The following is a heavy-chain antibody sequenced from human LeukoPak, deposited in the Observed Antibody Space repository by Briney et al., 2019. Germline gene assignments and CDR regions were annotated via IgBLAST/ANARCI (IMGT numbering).Heavy chain of an antibody. CDR2: IKQDGSET. Sequence: GGSLRLSCAPSGFSFSSYWMSWVRQAPRKGREWVARIKQDGSETYYVDSVKGLITISRDKAKTSLYLQMDSLRAEETAVYCCARDLSVTPLDYWGQGTLVTVSS. CDR1: GFSFSSYW. V-gene: IGHV3-7*01. CDR3: ARDLSVTPLDY. D-gene: IGHD5/OR15-5a*01. J-gene: IGHJ4*02.